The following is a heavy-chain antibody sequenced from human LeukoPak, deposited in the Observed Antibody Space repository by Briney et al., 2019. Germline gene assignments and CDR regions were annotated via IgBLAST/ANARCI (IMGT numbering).Heavy chain of an antibody. Sequence: ASVKVSCKASGYTFTNYGISWVRQAPGQGLEWMGWISAYNGHTNYAQKLQGRLTMTTETSTSTVHMELRSLRSDDTAVYYCARDFESMSVTAGPPSVMAFDYWGQGTLVTVSS. CDR3: ARDFESMSVTAGPPSVMAFDY. CDR2: ISAYNGHT. CDR1: GYTFTNYG. J-gene: IGHJ4*02. D-gene: IGHD5/OR15-5a*01. V-gene: IGHV1-18*01.